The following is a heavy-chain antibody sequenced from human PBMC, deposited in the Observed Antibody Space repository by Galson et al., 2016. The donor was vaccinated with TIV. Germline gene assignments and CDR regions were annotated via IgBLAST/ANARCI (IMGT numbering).Heavy chain of an antibody. D-gene: IGHD3-3*01. CDR3: ARGITVFGLVRGVMDV. J-gene: IGHJ6*02. V-gene: IGHV3-48*02. CDR2: INSHSSNI. CDR1: GFTFSNYS. Sequence: SLRLSCAASGFTFSNYSMNWVRQAPGKGLEWISYINSHSSNIYYAESGKGRFTISRDNAKNSLYLRMTSLRDECTAVYYCARGITVFGLVRGVMDVWGQGATVTVSS.